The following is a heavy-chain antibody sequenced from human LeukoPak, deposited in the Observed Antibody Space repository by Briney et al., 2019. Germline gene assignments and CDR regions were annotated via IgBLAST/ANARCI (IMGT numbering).Heavy chain of an antibody. V-gene: IGHV1-2*02. Sequence: ASVKVSCEASGYTFTGYYMHWVRQAPGQGLEWMGWINPNSGGTNYAQKFQGRVTMTRDTSISTAYMELSRLRSDDTAVYYCARDRGSYFSDAFDVWGQGTMVTVSS. D-gene: IGHD1-26*01. CDR3: ARDRGSYFSDAFDV. CDR2: INPNSGGT. CDR1: GYTFTGYY. J-gene: IGHJ3*01.